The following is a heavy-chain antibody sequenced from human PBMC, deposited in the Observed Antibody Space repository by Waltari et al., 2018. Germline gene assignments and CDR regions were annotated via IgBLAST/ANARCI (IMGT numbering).Heavy chain of an antibody. CDR1: GFSFSDYY. CDR3: ARAREQNYDFWNGYSFYFDH. V-gene: IGHV3-11*01. CDR2: MSRRCKIR. D-gene: IGHD3-3*01. Sequence: QVQLVESGGGLVNPGGSLRLSCAASGFSFSDYYMTWIRQAPGKGLEWIAYMSRRCKIRYHADAVKGRFTISRDNAKNSLFLQMKSLRAEDTAVYYCARAREQNYDFWNGYSFYFDHWGQGALVTVS. J-gene: IGHJ4*02.